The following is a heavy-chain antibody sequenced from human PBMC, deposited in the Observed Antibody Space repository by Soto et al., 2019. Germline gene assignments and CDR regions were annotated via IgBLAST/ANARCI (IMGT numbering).Heavy chain of an antibody. CDR2: IIPIFGTA. J-gene: IGHJ4*02. D-gene: IGHD3-22*01. CDR3: ARGVYDSSGYTPSAYYFDY. V-gene: IGHV1-69*12. CDR1: GGTFSSYA. Sequence: QVQLVQSGAEVKKPGSSVKVSCKASGGTFSSYAISWVRQAPGLGLEWMGGIIPIFGTANYAQKFQGRVTITADESTSTAYMELSSLRSEDTAVYYCARGVYDSSGYTPSAYYFDYWGQGTLVTVSS.